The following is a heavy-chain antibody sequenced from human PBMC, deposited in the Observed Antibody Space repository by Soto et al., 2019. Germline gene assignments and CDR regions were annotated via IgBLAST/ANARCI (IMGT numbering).Heavy chain of an antibody. CDR3: ATGSFTSTGGRIVYHYIAMDG. CDR2: IIPIFGPA. Sequence: QVQLVQSGAAVKKPGSSVKVSCQSSGGTFSSHSIKWVRQAPGHGLEWMGGIIPIFGPANFAKKFQGRVTIAAGESTITAYMELSSLTSEDTSVYYCATGSFTSTGGRIVYHYIAMDGWGQGTTVTVSS. CDR1: GGTFSSHS. J-gene: IGHJ6*02. D-gene: IGHD3-10*01. V-gene: IGHV1-69*01.